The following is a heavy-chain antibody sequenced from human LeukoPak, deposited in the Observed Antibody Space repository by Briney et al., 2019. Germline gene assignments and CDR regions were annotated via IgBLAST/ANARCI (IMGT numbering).Heavy chain of an antibody. CDR1: GGSFSGYY. J-gene: IGHJ5*02. Sequence: PSETLSLTCAVYGGSFSGYYWSWIRQPPGKGLEWIGEINHSGSTNYNPSLKSRVTISVDTSKNQFSLKLSSVTAADTAVYYCARQGAFFTVTRFYWFDPWGQGTLVTVSS. CDR3: ARQGAFFTVTRFYWFDP. V-gene: IGHV4-34*01. CDR2: INHSGST. D-gene: IGHD4-11*01.